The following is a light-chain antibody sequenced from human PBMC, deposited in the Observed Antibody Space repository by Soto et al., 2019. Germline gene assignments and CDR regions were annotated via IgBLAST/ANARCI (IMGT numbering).Light chain of an antibody. J-gene: IGLJ2*01. Sequence: QSALTQPASVSGSPGQSITISCTGTSSDVGAYTYVSWYQQHPGKAPKLMIFEVSDRPSGVSNRFSGSKSGNTASLTISGLQAEDEADYYCSSYTTSNTLVFGGGTKLTGL. CDR1: SSDVGAYTY. CDR3: SSYTTSNTLV. CDR2: EVS. V-gene: IGLV2-14*01.